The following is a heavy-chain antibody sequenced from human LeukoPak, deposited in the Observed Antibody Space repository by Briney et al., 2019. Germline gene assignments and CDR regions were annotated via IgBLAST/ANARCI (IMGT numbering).Heavy chain of an antibody. Sequence: ASVKVSCKASGYTFTGYYIHWVRQAPGQGLEWMGWINPNSGGTNYAQKFQGRVTMTRDTSISTAYMELGRLRSDDTAVYYCARGRRDGYNSFDYWGQGTLVTVSS. CDR2: INPNSGGT. CDR3: ARGRRDGYNSFDY. D-gene: IGHD5-24*01. J-gene: IGHJ4*02. CDR1: GYTFTGYY. V-gene: IGHV1-2*02.